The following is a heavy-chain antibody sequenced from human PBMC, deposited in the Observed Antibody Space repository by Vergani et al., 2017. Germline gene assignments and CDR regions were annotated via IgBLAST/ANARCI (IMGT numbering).Heavy chain of an antibody. J-gene: IGHJ6*02. D-gene: IGHD4-23*01. CDR3: ARYLVHYGGNSVVASYYYYYGMDV. CDR2: ISAYNGNT. CDR1: GYTFTSYG. V-gene: IGHV1-18*01. Sequence: QVQLVQSGAEVKTPGASVKVSCKASGYTFTSYGISWVRQAPGQGLEWMGWISAYNGNTNYAQKLQGRVTMTTDTSTSTAYMELRSLRSDDTAVYYCARYLVHYGGNSVVASYYYYYGMDVWGQGTTVTVSS.